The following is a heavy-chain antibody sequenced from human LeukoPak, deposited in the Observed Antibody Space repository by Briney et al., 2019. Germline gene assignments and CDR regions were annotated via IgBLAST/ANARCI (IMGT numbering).Heavy chain of an antibody. J-gene: IGHJ4*02. CDR2: ISAYNGNT. D-gene: IGHD1-7*01. CDR1: GYTFTSYG. CDR3: ARLKRGTTWIHYFDY. V-gene: IGHV1-18*01. Sequence: ASVKVSCKASGYTFTSYGISWVRQAPGQGLEWMGWISAYNGNTNYAQKLQGRVTMTTDTSTSTAYMELRSLRSDDPAVYYCARLKRGTTWIHYFDYWGQGTLVTVSS.